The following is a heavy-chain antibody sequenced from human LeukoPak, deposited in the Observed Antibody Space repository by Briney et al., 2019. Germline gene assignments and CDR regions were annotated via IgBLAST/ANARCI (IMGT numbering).Heavy chain of an antibody. CDR2: IYPGDSDT. V-gene: IGHV5-51*01. J-gene: IGHJ3*02. CDR1: GYSFTSYW. Sequence: GESLKISCKGSGYSFTSYWIGWVRQMPGKGLEWMGIIYPGDSDTRYSPSFQGQVTISADKSISTAYLQWSSPKASDTAMYYCARGGISGYPTKRDDAFDIWGQGTMVTVSS. D-gene: IGHD3-22*01. CDR3: ARGGISGYPTKRDDAFDI.